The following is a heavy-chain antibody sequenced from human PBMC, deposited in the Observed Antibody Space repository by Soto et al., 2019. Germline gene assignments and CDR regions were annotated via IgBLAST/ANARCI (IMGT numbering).Heavy chain of an antibody. J-gene: IGHJ6*02. D-gene: IGHD3-22*01. CDR3: TRQGDSSGYYSDPQYYYYGMDV. V-gene: IGHV3-73*01. Sequence: GGSLRLSCAASGFTFSGSAMHWVRQASGKGLEWVGRIRSKANSYATAYAASVKGRFTISRDDSKNTAYLQMNSLKTEDTAVYYCTRQGDSSGYYSDPQYYYYGMDVWGQGTTVTVSS. CDR2: IRSKANSYAT. CDR1: GFTFSGSA.